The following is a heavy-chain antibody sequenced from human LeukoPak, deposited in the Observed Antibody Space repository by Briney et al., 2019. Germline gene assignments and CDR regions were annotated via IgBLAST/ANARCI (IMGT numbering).Heavy chain of an antibody. Sequence: GGSLRLSCAASGFTFSNYAMSWVRQAPGKGLEWVSAISGSDGSTNYADSVKGRFTISRDNSKNTLYLQMNSLRAEDTAVYYCAKDQSYYYDSSGPSDYWGQGTLVTVSS. V-gene: IGHV3-23*01. CDR3: AKDQSYYYDSSGPSDY. D-gene: IGHD3-22*01. CDR1: GFTFSNYA. J-gene: IGHJ4*02. CDR2: ISGSDGST.